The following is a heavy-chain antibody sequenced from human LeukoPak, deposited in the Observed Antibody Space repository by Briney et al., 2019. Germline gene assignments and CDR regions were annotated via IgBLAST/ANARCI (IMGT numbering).Heavy chain of an antibody. J-gene: IGHJ4*02. Sequence: GGSLRLSSAASGFVFSTYGMHWVRQAPGKGLEWVAVIWDDGSNQYYVDSVRGRFTISRDNSKNTLYLQMNSLRAEDTAVYYCARDGGYHDSSGYYHSYYFDYWGQGTLVTVSS. D-gene: IGHD3-22*01. CDR1: GFVFSTYG. V-gene: IGHV3-33*01. CDR2: IWDDGSNQ. CDR3: ARDGGYHDSSGYYHSYYFDY.